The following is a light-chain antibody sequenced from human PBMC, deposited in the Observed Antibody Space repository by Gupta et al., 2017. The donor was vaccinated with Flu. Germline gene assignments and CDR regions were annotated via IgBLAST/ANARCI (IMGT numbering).Light chain of an antibody. CDR3: HQYEVWPRYT. CDR1: QSVDSN. Sequence: EIVLTQSPATLSVAPGDRATLSCRASQSVDSNLAWFQQKPGQPPRVLIYSVSTRANGIPARFSGSGSGTDFTLTISSRQSEDFAGYYCHQYEVWPRYTFGQGTKLEIK. J-gene: IGKJ2*01. CDR2: SVS. V-gene: IGKV3-15*01.